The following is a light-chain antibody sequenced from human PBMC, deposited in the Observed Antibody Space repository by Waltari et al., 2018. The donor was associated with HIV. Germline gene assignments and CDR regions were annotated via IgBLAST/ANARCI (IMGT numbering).Light chain of an antibody. CDR1: SSDVGGYNY. CDR2: DVS. V-gene: IGLV2-23*02. Sequence: QSALTQPASVSGSPGQSITISCTGTSSDVGGYNYVSWYQQHPGKAPKLIIYDVSTRPSGVSNRFSGSKSGNTASLTISGLQAEDEADYYCCSYAGSSTLVFGGGTKLTVL. CDR3: CSYAGSSTLV. J-gene: IGLJ2*01.